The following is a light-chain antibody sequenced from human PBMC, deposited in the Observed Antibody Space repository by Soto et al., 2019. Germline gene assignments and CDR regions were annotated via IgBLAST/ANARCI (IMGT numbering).Light chain of an antibody. CDR3: CSYAGSYIQYV. CDR1: SSDVGNYDY. Sequence: QSVLTQPRSVSGSPGQSVTLSCTGTSSDVGNYDYVSWYQQHPGMAPKLIIYDVIKRPSGVPDRFSGSKSGNTASLTISSLQAEDEADYYCCSYAGSYIQYVFGTGTKVTVL. V-gene: IGLV2-11*01. J-gene: IGLJ1*01. CDR2: DVI.